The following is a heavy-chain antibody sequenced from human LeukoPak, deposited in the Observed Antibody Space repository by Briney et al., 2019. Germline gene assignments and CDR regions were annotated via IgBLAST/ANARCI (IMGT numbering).Heavy chain of an antibody. CDR1: GFTFSSYA. CDR3: AKDDCSSTSCPSDY. V-gene: IGHV3-23*01. CDR2: ISGSGGST. Sequence: PGGSLRLSCAASGFTFSSYAMSWVRQAPGKGLEWVSAISGSGGSTYYADSVKGRFTISRDNSTNTLYLQMNSLRAEDTAVYYCAKDDCSSTSCPSDYWGQGTLVTVSS. J-gene: IGHJ4*02. D-gene: IGHD2-2*01.